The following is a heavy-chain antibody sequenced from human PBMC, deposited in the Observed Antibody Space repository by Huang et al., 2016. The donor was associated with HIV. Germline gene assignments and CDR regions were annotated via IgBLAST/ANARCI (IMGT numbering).Heavy chain of an antibody. CDR1: GGTFKKYA. V-gene: IGHV1-69*13. Sequence: QVNLVQSGAEVRKPGSSVKVSCKASGGTFKKYAISWVRQAPGQGLEWVGASIPLYGSAEYAEKLQDRVTVTADGSTNTAYLELDRLTSEDTAVYYCAKVAAGQPFHFYYYMDAWGDGTTVIVSS. CDR3: AKVAAGQPFHFYYYMDA. CDR2: SIPLYGSA. D-gene: IGHD3-3*02. J-gene: IGHJ6*03.